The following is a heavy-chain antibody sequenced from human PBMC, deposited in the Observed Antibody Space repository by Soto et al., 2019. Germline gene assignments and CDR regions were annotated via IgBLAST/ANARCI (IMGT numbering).Heavy chain of an antibody. D-gene: IGHD6-13*01. CDR3: AREKQLVSGDNWFAP. CDR2: IYYSGST. J-gene: IGHJ5*02. V-gene: IGHV4-31*03. CDR1: GGSISSGGYY. Sequence: SETLSLTCTVSGGSISSGGYYWSWIRQHPGKGLEWIGYIYYSGSTYYNPSLKSRVTISVDTSKNQFSLKLSSVTAADTAVYYCAREKQLVSGDNWFAPWGQGTLVTAPQ.